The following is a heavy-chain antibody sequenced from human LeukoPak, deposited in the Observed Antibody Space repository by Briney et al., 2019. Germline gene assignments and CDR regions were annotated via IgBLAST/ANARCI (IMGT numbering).Heavy chain of an antibody. CDR2: INPSGGST. Sequence: EASVKVSCTASGYTFTIYYMHWVRQAPGQGLEWMGIINPSGGSTSYAQKFQGRVTMTRDTSTSTVYMELSSLRSEDTAVYYCARGGSYYYDSSGYPYWGQGTLVTVSS. J-gene: IGHJ4*02. CDR3: ARGGSYYYDSSGYPY. CDR1: GYTFTIYY. D-gene: IGHD3-22*01. V-gene: IGHV1-46*01.